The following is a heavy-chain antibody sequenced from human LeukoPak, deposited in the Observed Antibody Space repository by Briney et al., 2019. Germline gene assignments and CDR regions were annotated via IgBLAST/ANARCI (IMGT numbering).Heavy chain of an antibody. J-gene: IGHJ4*02. CDR1: GYTFTTYG. CDR3: ARDEVHIVLLRFLGDY. D-gene: IGHD3-3*01. CDR2: ISGYNGNT. V-gene: IGHV1-18*01. Sequence: GASVKVSCMASGYTFTTYGISWVRQAPGQGLEWMGWISGYNGNTKYAQKVQGRVTMTIDTSTNTAYMELRSLTSDDTAVYYCARDEVHIVLLRFLGDYWGQGTLVTVSS.